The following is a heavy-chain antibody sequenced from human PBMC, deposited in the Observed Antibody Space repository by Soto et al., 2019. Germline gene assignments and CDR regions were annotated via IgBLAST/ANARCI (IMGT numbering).Heavy chain of an antibody. CDR2: ISGSGGST. CDR1: GFTFSNYA. Sequence: EVQLLESGGGLVQPGGSLRLSCAASGFTFSNYARNWVRQAPGKGLEWVSVISGSGGSTYYADSVKGRFTISRDNSKNTLYLQMNSLRAEDTAVYYCASRNSGWYFDYWGQGTLVTVSS. V-gene: IGHV3-23*01. CDR3: ASRNSGWYFDY. D-gene: IGHD6-19*01. J-gene: IGHJ4*02.